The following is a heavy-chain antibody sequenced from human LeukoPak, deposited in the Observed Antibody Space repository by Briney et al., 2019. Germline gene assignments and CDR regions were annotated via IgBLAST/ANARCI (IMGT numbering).Heavy chain of an antibody. D-gene: IGHD3-22*01. Sequence: GASVKVSCKASGYTFTGYYIHWVRQAPGQGLEWMGWINPNSGGTNYAQKFQGRVTMTRDTSTSTAYMELSRLRSDDTAVYYCARVPLYYYDSSGNNHPPNWFDPWGQGTLVTVSS. CDR1: GYTFTGYY. CDR2: INPNSGGT. J-gene: IGHJ5*02. V-gene: IGHV1-2*02. CDR3: ARVPLYYYDSSGNNHPPNWFDP.